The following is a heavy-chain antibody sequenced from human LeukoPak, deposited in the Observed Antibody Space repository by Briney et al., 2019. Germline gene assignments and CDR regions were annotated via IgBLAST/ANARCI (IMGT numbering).Heavy chain of an antibody. D-gene: IGHD6-19*01. CDR2: INPNSGGT. CDR3: ARAVAGQPYYFDY. V-gene: IGHV1-2*02. Sequence: ASVKVSCKASGYTFTGYYMRWVRQAPGQGLEWMGWINPNSGGTNYAQKFQGRVTMTRDTSISTAYMELSRLRSDDTAVYYCARAVAGQPYYFDYWGQGTLVTVSS. CDR1: GYTFTGYY. J-gene: IGHJ4*02.